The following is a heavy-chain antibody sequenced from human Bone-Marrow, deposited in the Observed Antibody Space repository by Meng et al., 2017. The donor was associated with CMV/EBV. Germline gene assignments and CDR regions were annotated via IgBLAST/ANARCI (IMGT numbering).Heavy chain of an antibody. CDR3: ARRYCLRGSCYPDD. CDR1: GYTFTDYN. D-gene: IGHD2-15*01. V-gene: IGHV1-2*02. J-gene: IGHJ4*02. Sequence: ASVKVSCKASGYTFTDYNIYWVRQAPGQGPEWMGWINPKSGGPIYAQKFQGRVTMTADTSIRTAYMELSRLGSDDTAIYYCARRYCLRGSCYPDDWGQGALVTVSS. CDR2: INPKSGGP.